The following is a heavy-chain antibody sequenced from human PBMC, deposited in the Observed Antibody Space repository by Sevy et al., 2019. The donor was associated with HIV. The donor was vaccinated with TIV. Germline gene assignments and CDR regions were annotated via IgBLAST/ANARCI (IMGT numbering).Heavy chain of an antibody. CDR3: TKESLRGTYIRGDFDH. CDR2: ISSDGSNQ. CDR1: GFTFQAFG. Sequence: GGSLRLSCSGFGFTFQAFGMHWVRQAPGKGPEGLAVISSDGSNQNYADSVKGRFTISRDNSKNLLFLQMNSLIPNDTAVYFCTKESLRGTYIRGDFDHWGQGTLVTVSS. D-gene: IGHD3-10*02. V-gene: IGHV3-30*18. J-gene: IGHJ4*02.